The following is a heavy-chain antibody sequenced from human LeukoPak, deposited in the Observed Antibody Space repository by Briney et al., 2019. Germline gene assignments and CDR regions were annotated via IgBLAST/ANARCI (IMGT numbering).Heavy chain of an antibody. J-gene: IGHJ4*02. CDR2: ISSSSSYI. D-gene: IGHD3-22*01. Sequence: PGGSLRLSCAASGFTFSSYWMHWVRHAPGKGLVWVSSISSSSSYIYYADSVKGRFTISRDNAKNSLYLQMNSPRAEDTAVYYCAKIYDSSGYYLSYFDYWGQGTLVTVSS. CDR1: GFTFSSYW. V-gene: IGHV3-21*04. CDR3: AKIYDSSGYYLSYFDY.